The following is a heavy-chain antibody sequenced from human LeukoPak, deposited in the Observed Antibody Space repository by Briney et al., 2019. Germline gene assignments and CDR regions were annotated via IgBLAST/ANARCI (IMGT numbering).Heavy chain of an antibody. CDR2: IIPIFGTA. J-gene: IGHJ4*02. D-gene: IGHD7-27*01. CDR3: ARGPPNWGYDY. Sequence: ASVTVSCKASGGTFSSYAISWVRQAPGQGLEWMGGIIPIFGTANYAQKFQGRVTITADESTSTAYMELSSLRSEDTAVYYCARGPPNWGYDYWGPGTLVTVSS. V-gene: IGHV1-69*13. CDR1: GGTFSSYA.